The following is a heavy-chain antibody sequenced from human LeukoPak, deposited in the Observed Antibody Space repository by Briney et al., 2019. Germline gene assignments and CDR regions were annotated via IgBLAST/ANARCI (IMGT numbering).Heavy chain of an antibody. J-gene: IGHJ4*02. CDR1: GGSFSGYY. Sequence: SETLSLTCAVFGGSFSGYYWSWIRQSPEKGLEWIGEMSHTGATNYNPSLKSRVTVSVDTSKKQFSLNLSSVTAADTAVYYCARGIPKRYNWNGALDYWGQGTLVTVSS. V-gene: IGHV4-34*01. D-gene: IGHD1-20*01. CDR3: ARGIPKRYNWNGALDY. CDR2: MSHTGAT.